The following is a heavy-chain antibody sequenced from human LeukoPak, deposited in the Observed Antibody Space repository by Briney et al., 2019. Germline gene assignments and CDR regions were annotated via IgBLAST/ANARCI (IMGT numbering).Heavy chain of an antibody. CDR3: ALQNDSSPFDY. J-gene: IGHJ4*02. Sequence: GGSLRLSCAASGFTVSSNYMSWVRQGPGKGLECVSVISNDGDTYYTDSVKGRFTISRDTSKNTVSLQMNSLRAEDTAVYYCALQNDSSPFDYWGQGTLVTVSS. CDR1: GFTVSSNY. V-gene: IGHV3-53*01. CDR2: ISNDGDT. D-gene: IGHD3-22*01.